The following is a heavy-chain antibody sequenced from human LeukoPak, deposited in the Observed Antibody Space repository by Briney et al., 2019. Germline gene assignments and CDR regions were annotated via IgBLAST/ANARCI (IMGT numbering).Heavy chain of an antibody. V-gene: IGHV7-4-1*02. CDR3: ARLTTVSHFDY. Sequence: ASVKVSCKASGYTFTSYAINWVRQAPGQGLEWMGWINTNTGNPTYAQGFTGRFVFSLDTSVSTSYLQISSLKAEDTAVYYCARLTTVSHFDYWGQGTLVTVSS. CDR1: GYTFTSYA. CDR2: INTNTGNP. D-gene: IGHD4-17*01. J-gene: IGHJ4*02.